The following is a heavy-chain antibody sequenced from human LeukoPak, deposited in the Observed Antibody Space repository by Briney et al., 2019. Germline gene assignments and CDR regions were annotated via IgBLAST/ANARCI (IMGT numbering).Heavy chain of an antibody. D-gene: IGHD3-22*01. CDR2: ISGSSSFI. CDR1: GFTFSSYS. V-gene: IGHV3-21*01. Sequence: PGGSLRLSCAASGFTFSSYSMTWVRQAPGKGLEWVSSISGSSSFIYYADSVKGRFTISRDNAKDSLYLQMNGLRAEDTAVYYCAREGAVSGGYYDYWGQRTLVTVSS. CDR3: AREGAVSGGYYDY. J-gene: IGHJ4*02.